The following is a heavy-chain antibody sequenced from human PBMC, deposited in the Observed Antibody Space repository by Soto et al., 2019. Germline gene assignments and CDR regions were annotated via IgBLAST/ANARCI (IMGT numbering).Heavy chain of an antibody. CDR3: ARGSYYDSSGFLDAFDI. J-gene: IGHJ3*02. CDR1: GYTFTGYY. V-gene: IGHV1-45*02. Sequence: SVKVSCKASGYTFTGYYMHWVRQAPGQGLEWMGWIKPINGNTNYAQKFQDRVTITRDRSMSTAYMELSSLRSEDTAMYYCARGSYYDSSGFLDAFDIWGQGTMVTASS. CDR2: IKPINGNT. D-gene: IGHD3-22*01.